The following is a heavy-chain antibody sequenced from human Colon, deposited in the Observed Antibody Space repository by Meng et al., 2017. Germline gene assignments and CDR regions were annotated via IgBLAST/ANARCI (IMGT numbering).Heavy chain of an antibody. CDR1: GFTFTNFA. Sequence: GESLKISCAASGFTFTNFAMNWVRQAPGKGLEWVSTISDSGDTTYYSDSVKGRVTMSRDNSRNTLYLQMSSLRADDTAIYYCAKGLSKGATYVRLDYWGQGTLVTVAS. CDR3: AKGLSKGATYVRLDY. J-gene: IGHJ4*02. V-gene: IGHV3-23*01. CDR2: ISDSGDTT. D-gene: IGHD3-16*01.